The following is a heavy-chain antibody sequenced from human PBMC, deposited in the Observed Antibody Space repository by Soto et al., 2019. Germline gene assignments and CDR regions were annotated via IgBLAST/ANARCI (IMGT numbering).Heavy chain of an antibody. Sequence: GGSLRLSCAASGFTFSSYAMSWVRQAPGKGLEWVSAISGSGGSTYYADSVKGRFTISRDNSKNTLYLQMNSLRAEDTAVYYCAKGYYDFWSGYREAPTMDVPGKSTTVTVSS. D-gene: IGHD3-3*01. V-gene: IGHV3-23*01. CDR3: AKGYYDFWSGYREAPTMDV. CDR2: ISGSGGST. J-gene: IGHJ6*03. CDR1: GFTFSSYA.